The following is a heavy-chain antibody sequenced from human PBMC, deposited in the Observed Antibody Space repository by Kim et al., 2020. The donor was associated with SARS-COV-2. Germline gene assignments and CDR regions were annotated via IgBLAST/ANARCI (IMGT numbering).Heavy chain of an antibody. V-gene: IGHV1-8*01. Sequence: ASVKVSCKASGYTFTSYDINWVRQATGQGLEWMGWMNPNSGNTGYAQKFQGRVTMTRNTSISTAYMELSSLRSEDTAVYYCARGSGGNFDWLLLNDYWGQGTLVTVSS. CDR3: ARGSGGNFDWLLLNDY. CDR2: MNPNSGNT. CDR1: GYTFTSYD. J-gene: IGHJ4*02. D-gene: IGHD3-9*01.